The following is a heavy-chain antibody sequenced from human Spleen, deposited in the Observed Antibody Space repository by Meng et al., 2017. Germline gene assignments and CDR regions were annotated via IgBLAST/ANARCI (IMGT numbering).Heavy chain of an antibody. V-gene: IGHV1-18*01. J-gene: IGHJ4*02. Sequence: QVQLVQSGAEVKKPGAAVKVSCKASGYTFINYGVVWVRQAPGQGPEWMGWISAYSGNTHYAQKLQGRVTLTTDTSTTTAYMDLRSLRSDDTAVYYCARAGDLETPIIFDYWGQGTLVTVSS. CDR1: GYTFINYG. CDR3: ARAGDLETPIIFDY. CDR2: ISAYSGNT. D-gene: IGHD3-16*01.